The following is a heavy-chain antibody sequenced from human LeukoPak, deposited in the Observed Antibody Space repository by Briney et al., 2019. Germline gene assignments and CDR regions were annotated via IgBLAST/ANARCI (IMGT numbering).Heavy chain of an antibody. D-gene: IGHD3-3*01. CDR3: APRGVVIDY. V-gene: IGHV3-48*02. J-gene: IGHJ4*02. Sequence: GGSLRLSCAASGFXFSSYTINWVRQAPGKGLEWVSYISSSSSTIYYADSVKGRFTISRDNAKNSLYLQMNSLRDEDTAVYYSAPRGVVIDYWGQGTLVTVSS. CDR2: ISSSSSTI. CDR1: GFXFSSYT.